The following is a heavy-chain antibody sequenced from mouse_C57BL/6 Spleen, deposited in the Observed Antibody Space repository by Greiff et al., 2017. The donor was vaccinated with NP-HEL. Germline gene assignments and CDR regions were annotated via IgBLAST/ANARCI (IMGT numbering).Heavy chain of an antibody. D-gene: IGHD2-1*01. CDR3: AAIYYGNSI. V-gene: IGHV1-42*01. CDR1: GYSFTGYY. Sequence: VQLQQSGPELVKPGASVKISCKASGYSFTGYYMNWVKQSPEKSLEWIGEINPSTGGTTYNQKFKAKATLTVDKSSSTAYMQLSSLTSEDSAVYYCAAIYYGNSIWGQGTSVTVSS. J-gene: IGHJ4*01. CDR2: INPSTGGT.